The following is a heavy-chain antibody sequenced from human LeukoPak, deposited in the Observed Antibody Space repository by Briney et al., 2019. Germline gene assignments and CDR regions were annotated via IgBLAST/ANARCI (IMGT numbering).Heavy chain of an antibody. J-gene: IGHJ4*02. CDR1: GGSISNYY. V-gene: IGHV4-59*01. D-gene: IGHD1-26*01. Sequence: PSETLSLTCTVSGGSISNYYWSWIRQPPGKGPEWIGYIHYSGGTNSNPSLKSRVTISVDTSKNQFSLNLSSVTAADTAVYYCARGIGSYGAYFDYWGQGTLVTVSS. CDR2: IHYSGGT. CDR3: ARGIGSYGAYFDY.